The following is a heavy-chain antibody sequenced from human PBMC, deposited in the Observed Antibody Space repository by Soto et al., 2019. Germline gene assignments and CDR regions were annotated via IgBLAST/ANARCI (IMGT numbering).Heavy chain of an antibody. CDR1: GGSISSYY. Sequence: SETLSLTCTVSGGSISSYYWSWIRQPPGKGLEWIGYIYYSGSTNYNPSLKSRVTISVDTSKNQFSLKLSSVTAADTAVYYCARERDRMSNGMDVWGQGTTVTVSS. CDR2: IYYSGST. J-gene: IGHJ6*02. V-gene: IGHV4-59*01. CDR3: ARERDRMSNGMDV. D-gene: IGHD2-8*01.